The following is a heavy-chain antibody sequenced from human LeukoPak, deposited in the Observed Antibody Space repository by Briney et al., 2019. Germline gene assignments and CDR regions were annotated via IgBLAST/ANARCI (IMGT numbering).Heavy chain of an antibody. CDR1: GFTFSSYE. CDR2: ISSSGSSI. Sequence: GWSLRLSCAASGFTFSSYEMNWVRQAPGKGLEGPSYISSSGSSIYYADSVKGRFTISRDNAKNSLYLQMNSLRAEDTAVYYCARIAWIQLDFDYWGQGTLVTVSS. V-gene: IGHV3-48*03. J-gene: IGHJ4*02. CDR3: ARIAWIQLDFDY. D-gene: IGHD5-18*01.